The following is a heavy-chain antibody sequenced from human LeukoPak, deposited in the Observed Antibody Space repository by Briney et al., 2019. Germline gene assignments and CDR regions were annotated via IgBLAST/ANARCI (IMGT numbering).Heavy chain of an antibody. CDR3: AKSKQYQLPTDY. CDR2: ISGSGGST. CDR1: GFTFSSYA. D-gene: IGHD2-2*01. V-gene: IGHV3-23*01. J-gene: IGHJ4*02. Sequence: GVLRLSCAASGFTFSSYAMSWVRQAPGKGLEWVSAISGSGGSTYYADSVKGRFTISRDNSKNTLYLQMNSLRAEDTAVYYCAKSKQYQLPTDYWGQGTLVTVSS.